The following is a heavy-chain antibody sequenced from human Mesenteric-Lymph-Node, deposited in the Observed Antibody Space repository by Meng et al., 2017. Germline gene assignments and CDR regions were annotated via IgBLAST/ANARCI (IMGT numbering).Heavy chain of an antibody. J-gene: IGHJ4*02. Sequence: SLKISCAASGFTFDDYAMHWVRQAPGKGLEWVSGISWNSGSIGYADSVKGRFTISRDNAKNSLYLQMGSLRAEDMAVYYCARASVWFGSEIDYWGQGTLVTVSS. CDR2: ISWNSGSI. D-gene: IGHD3-10*01. V-gene: IGHV3-9*03. CDR1: GFTFDDYA. CDR3: ARASVWFGSEIDY.